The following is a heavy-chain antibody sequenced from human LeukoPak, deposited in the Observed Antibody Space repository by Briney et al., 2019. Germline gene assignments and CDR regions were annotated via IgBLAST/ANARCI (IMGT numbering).Heavy chain of an antibody. J-gene: IGHJ3*02. CDR1: GYTFTGYY. CDR2: INPNSGGT. CDR3: ARSPSSSLDAFDI. D-gene: IGHD6-13*01. V-gene: IGHV1-2*04. Sequence: ASVKVSCKASGYTFTGYYMHWVRQAPGQGLGWMGWINPNSGGTNYAQKFQGWVTMTRDTSISTAYMELSRLRSDDTAVYYCARSPSSSLDAFDIWGQGTMVTVSS.